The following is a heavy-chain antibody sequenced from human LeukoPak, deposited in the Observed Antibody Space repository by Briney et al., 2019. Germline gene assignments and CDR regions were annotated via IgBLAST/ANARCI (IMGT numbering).Heavy chain of an antibody. J-gene: IGHJ4*02. CDR3: AKDAQRGFDYSNSLEY. Sequence: GRSLRLSCAASGFTFSHYGMHWVRQAPGRGLEWVAVIWNDGSNKYHADSVKGRFTISRDNSQNTVDLHMNSLRAEDTAVYYCAKDAQRGFDYSNSLEYWGQGTLVTVSS. D-gene: IGHD4-11*01. V-gene: IGHV3-33*06. CDR2: IWNDGSNK. CDR1: GFTFSHYG.